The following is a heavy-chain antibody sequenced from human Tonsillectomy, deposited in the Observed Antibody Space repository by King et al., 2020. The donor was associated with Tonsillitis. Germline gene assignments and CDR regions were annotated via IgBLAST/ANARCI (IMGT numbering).Heavy chain of an antibody. CDR2: VYHSGST. V-gene: IGHV4-4*02. Sequence: VQLQESGPGLVKPSGTLSLTCAVSGGSISSSNWWSWVRQPPGKGLEWIGEVYHSGSTNYNPSLKSRVTLSVDKSKNQFSLKLSSVTAAETAVYYCARGYYYDSSGYLEAFDIWGQGTMVTVSS. D-gene: IGHD3-22*01. CDR1: GGSISSSNW. J-gene: IGHJ3*02. CDR3: ARGYYYDSSGYLEAFDI.